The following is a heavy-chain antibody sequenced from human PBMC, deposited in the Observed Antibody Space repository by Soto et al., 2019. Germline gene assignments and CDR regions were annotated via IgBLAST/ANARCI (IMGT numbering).Heavy chain of an antibody. CDR2: TKYNGRS. J-gene: IGHJ4*02. CDR3: ARMSRTVNY. Sequence: TLSLTCTVSGDAITSSSYFWSWIRQSPGRGLEYIGYTKYNGRSTYNPSLQSRVTISVGTSTSQFSLNLTSVTAGDTAVYYCARMSRTVNYWGQGIPVTVSS. CDR1: GDAITSSSYF. D-gene: IGHD4-17*01. V-gene: IGHV4-61*01.